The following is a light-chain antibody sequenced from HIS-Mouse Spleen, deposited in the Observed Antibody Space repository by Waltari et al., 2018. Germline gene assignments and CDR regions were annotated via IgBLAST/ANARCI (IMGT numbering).Light chain of an antibody. CDR1: QSVSSSY. V-gene: IGKV3-20*01. Sequence: EIVLTQSPGTLSLSPGERATLSCRASQSVSSSYLASYQQKPGQAPRLRIYGASSRATGIPDRFSGSGSGTDFTLTISRLEPEDFAVYYCQQYGSSPWTFGQGTKVEIK. CDR2: GAS. CDR3: QQYGSSPWT. J-gene: IGKJ1*01.